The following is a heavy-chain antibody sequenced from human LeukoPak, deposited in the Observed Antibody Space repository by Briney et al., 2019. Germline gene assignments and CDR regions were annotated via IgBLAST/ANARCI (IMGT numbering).Heavy chain of an antibody. Sequence: SETLSLTCTVSGDSISSSSYYWGWIRQPPGKGLEWIGTIYYSGSNYYNPSLKSRVTISVDTSKNRFSLRLSSLTAADTAVYFCAGSGWSFDAFDFWGQGTMVTVSS. CDR2: IYYSGSN. CDR3: AGSGWSFDAFDF. V-gene: IGHV4-39*01. CDR1: GDSISSSSYY. J-gene: IGHJ3*01. D-gene: IGHD6-19*01.